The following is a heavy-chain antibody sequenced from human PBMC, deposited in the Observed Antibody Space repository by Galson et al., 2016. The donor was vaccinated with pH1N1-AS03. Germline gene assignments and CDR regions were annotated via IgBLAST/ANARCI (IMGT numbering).Heavy chain of an antibody. J-gene: IGHJ2*01. CDR2: IQTTVNT. CDR3: ARDPPLEIGWYFDL. D-gene: IGHD3-3*01. CDR1: GDSTFDYY. Sequence: SETLSLTCTVSGDSTFDYYWNWIRQPPGKGLEWIGYIQTTVNTKYNPSLKSRVTMSIDTSKNQFSLHLMSVTAADTALYYCARDPPLEIGWYFDLWGRGTLVTVSS. V-gene: IGHV4-4*09.